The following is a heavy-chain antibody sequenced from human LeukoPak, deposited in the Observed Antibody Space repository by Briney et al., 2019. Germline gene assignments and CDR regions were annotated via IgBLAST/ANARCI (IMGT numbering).Heavy chain of an antibody. CDR1: GFTFRNYW. J-gene: IGHJ4*02. V-gene: IGHV3-7*01. Sequence: PGGSLRLSCAASGFTFRNYWMNWVRQAPGKGLECLANIKEDGSEIYYADSVVGRFTISRDNAKNSLYLQMNSLRAEDTAVYYCARDMVDWGQGTLVTVSS. CDR2: IKEDGSEI. D-gene: IGHD2-15*01. CDR3: ARDMVD.